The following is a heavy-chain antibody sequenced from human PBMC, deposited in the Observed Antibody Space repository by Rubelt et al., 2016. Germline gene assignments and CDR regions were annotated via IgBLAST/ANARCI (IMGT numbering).Heavy chain of an antibody. V-gene: IGHV4-34*01. Sequence: QVQQQQWGAGLLKPSETLSLTCAVYGGSFSGYYWSWIRQPPGKGLEWIGEINHSGSTNYNPSLKSRVTISVDTSKNQFSLKLSSVTAADTAVYYCARGYSQKRFLEWSSDCWGQGTLVTVSS. J-gene: IGHJ4*02. CDR3: ARGYSQKRFLEWSSDC. D-gene: IGHD3-3*01. CDR2: INHSGST. CDR1: GGSFSGYY.